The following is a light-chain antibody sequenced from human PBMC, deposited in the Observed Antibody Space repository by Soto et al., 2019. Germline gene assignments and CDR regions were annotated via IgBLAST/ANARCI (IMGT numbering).Light chain of an antibody. CDR1: QSIRRW. CDR3: QQYNSYSPAT. J-gene: IGKJ1*01. CDR2: DAS. V-gene: IGKV1-5*01. Sequence: DIQMTQSPSMLSASVGDRVTIACRASQSIRRWLAWYQQKPGKAPKLLIFDASTLESGVPSRFSGRGSETEFTLTISSLQPDDFATYYCQQYNSYSPATFGQGPRWIS.